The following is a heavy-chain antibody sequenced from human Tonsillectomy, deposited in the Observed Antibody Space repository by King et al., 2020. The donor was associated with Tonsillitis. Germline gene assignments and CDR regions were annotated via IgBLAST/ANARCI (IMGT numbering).Heavy chain of an antibody. D-gene: IGHD3-22*01. V-gene: IGHV3-21*01. CDR3: AGAAGLVAFDSSGYYHY. CDR1: GFTFSTYG. J-gene: IGHJ4*02. CDR2: ISSSSTFI. Sequence: VQLVESGGGLVKPGGSLRLSCAASGFTFSTYGMNWVRQAPGKGLEWVSSISSSSTFIYYADSVKGRFTVSRDNAKNSLYLQMCSLRAADTAVYYCAGAAGLVAFDSSGYYHYWGQGTLVTVSS.